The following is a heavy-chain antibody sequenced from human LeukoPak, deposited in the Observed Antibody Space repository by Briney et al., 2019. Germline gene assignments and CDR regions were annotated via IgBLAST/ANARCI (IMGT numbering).Heavy chain of an antibody. CDR3: VRRTRVAMPNVIDLISDF. D-gene: IGHD2-2*01. CDR2: ITDGGRT. J-gene: IGHJ4*02. V-gene: IGHV4-34*01. CDR1: GDSFSGHY. Sequence: SETLSLTCDVYGDSFSGHYWSWIRQPPGKGLEWIGEITDGGRTSYSPSLKSRATISIVPSQRQCSLELHSVTAADTAIYYCVRRTRVAMPNVIDLISDFWGQGALVTVSS.